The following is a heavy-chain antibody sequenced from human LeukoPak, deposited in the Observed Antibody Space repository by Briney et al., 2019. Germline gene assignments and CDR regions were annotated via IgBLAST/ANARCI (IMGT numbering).Heavy chain of an antibody. J-gene: IGHJ4*02. Sequence: GGSLRLSCAASGFTFSSYSMNWVRRAPGKGLEWVSSISSSSSYIYYADSVKGRFTISRDNAKNSLYLQMNSLRAEDTAVYYCARGIGVGIVGATSYYFDYWGQGTLVTVSS. CDR1: GFTFSSYS. CDR2: ISSSSSYI. CDR3: ARGIGVGIVGATSYYFDY. D-gene: IGHD1-26*01. V-gene: IGHV3-21*01.